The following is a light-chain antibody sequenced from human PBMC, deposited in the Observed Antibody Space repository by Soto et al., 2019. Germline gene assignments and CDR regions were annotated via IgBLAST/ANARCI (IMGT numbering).Light chain of an antibody. CDR2: DAS. Sequence: EIVLTQSPATLSLSPGERATLSCRASQSVSSYLGWYQQKPGQAPRLLIYDASSRATGIPARFSGSGSGTDFTLTVSSLEPEDFAVYYCQPRSDWPPTFGQGTKVEIK. CDR3: QPRSDWPPT. J-gene: IGKJ1*01. CDR1: QSVSSY. V-gene: IGKV3-11*01.